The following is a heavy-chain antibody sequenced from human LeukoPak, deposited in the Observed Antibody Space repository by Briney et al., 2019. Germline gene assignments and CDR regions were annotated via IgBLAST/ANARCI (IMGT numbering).Heavy chain of an antibody. V-gene: IGHV3-30*04. CDR3: ASSIVVVVAATTGTDY. CDR2: ISYDGSNK. J-gene: IGHJ4*02. Sequence: GGSLRLSCAASGFTFSSYAMHWVRQAPGKGLERVAVISYDGSNKYYADSVKGRFTISRDNSKNTLYLQMNSLRAEDTAVYYCASSIVVVVAATTGTDYWGQGTLVTVSS. CDR1: GFTFSSYA. D-gene: IGHD2-15*01.